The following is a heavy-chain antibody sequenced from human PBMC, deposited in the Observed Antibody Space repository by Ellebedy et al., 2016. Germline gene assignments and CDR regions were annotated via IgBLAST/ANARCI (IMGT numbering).Heavy chain of an antibody. CDR3: ARLRKTARRNYYYMDV. D-gene: IGHD6-6*01. CDR2: ISGSGGST. CDR1: GFTFSSYT. Sequence: GGSLRLXCAASGFTFSSYTMRWVRQAPGKGLEWVSDISGSGGSTYYADSVKGRFTISRDNSKNTLYLQMNSLRSEDTAVYYCARLRKTARRNYYYMDVWGKGTTVTVSS. J-gene: IGHJ6*03. V-gene: IGHV3-23*01.